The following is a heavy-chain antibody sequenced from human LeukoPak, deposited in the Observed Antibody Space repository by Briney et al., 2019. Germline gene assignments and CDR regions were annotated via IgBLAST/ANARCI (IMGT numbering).Heavy chain of an antibody. CDR3: ARQLKARPSVVVPAATLGY. Sequence: GASVKVSCKASGGTFSSYAISWVRQAPGQGLEWMGGIIPNSGTANYAQKFQGRVTITADESTSTAYMELSSLRSEDTAVYYCARQLKARPSVVVPAATLGYWGQGTLVTVSS. CDR1: GGTFSSYA. D-gene: IGHD2-2*01. V-gene: IGHV1-69*13. CDR2: IIPNSGTA. J-gene: IGHJ4*02.